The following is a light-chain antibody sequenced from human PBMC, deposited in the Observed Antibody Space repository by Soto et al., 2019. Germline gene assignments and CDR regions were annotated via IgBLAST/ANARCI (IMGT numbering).Light chain of an antibody. J-gene: IGLJ2*01. CDR1: SSNIGAGYD. Sequence: QSVVTQPPSVSGAPGQRVTISCTGSSSNIGAGYDVHWYQQFPGTAPKLLIYGNNNRPSGVTDRFSGSKSGTSASLAITGLQAEDEADYYCQSFDTRLNSVVFGGGTKLTV. CDR3: QSFDTRLNSVV. V-gene: IGLV1-40*01. CDR2: GNN.